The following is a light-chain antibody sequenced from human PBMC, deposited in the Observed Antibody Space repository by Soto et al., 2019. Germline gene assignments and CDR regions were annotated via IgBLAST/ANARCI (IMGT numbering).Light chain of an antibody. CDR1: QSVSSSY. CDR2: GAS. CDR3: QQCGRSPWT. Sequence: EIVLTQSPGTLSLSPGDRATLSYRASQSVSSSYLAWYQQKPGQAPRLLIYGASSRATGIPDRFSGSGSGTDFTLTISRLEPEDFAMYYCQQCGRSPWTFGQGTKVDIK. J-gene: IGKJ1*01. V-gene: IGKV3-20*01.